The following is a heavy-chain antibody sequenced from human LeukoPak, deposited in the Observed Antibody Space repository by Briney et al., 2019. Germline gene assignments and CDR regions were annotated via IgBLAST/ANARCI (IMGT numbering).Heavy chain of an antibody. CDR2: ISGSAGST. Sequence: PGGSLRLSCAASGFTFNNYMMAWVRQAPGKGLEWVSGISGSAGSTYYADSVKGRFTISRDDSKNTLYLQMNSLRAEDTAVYYCARALFFDYWGQGTLVTVSS. V-gene: IGHV3-23*01. D-gene: IGHD2-21*01. CDR1: GFTFNNYM. CDR3: ARALFFDY. J-gene: IGHJ4*02.